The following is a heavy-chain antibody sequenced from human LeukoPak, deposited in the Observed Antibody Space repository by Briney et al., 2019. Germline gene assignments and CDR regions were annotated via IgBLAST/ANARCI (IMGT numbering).Heavy chain of an antibody. CDR1: GFTFNSYS. CDR3: ARDTCGGGRCYTY. V-gene: IGHV3-7*01. Sequence: GGSLRLSCAASGFTFNSYSMTWVRQAPGKGLEWVANIKQDGSEKYYVDSVKGRFTISRDNAKDSLYLQMNSLRAEDTAVYYCARDTCGGGRCYTYWGQGTLVTVSS. J-gene: IGHJ4*02. CDR2: IKQDGSEK. D-gene: IGHD2-15*01.